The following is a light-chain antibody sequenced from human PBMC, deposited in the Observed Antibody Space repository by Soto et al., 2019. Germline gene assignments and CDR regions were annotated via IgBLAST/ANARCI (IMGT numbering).Light chain of an antibody. V-gene: IGKV3-15*01. Sequence: IVMTQSPPTLSVAPGEGATLSCRASHGIVFTLSRYQQKPGQNPRLLIYNAFTRATGVPARFSGSGSGTDFTLTINSLHSEDFTVYHCQRCNDRPLTFGAGTEVDI. CDR3: QRCNDRPLT. CDR2: NAF. J-gene: IGKJ4*01. CDR1: HGIVFT.